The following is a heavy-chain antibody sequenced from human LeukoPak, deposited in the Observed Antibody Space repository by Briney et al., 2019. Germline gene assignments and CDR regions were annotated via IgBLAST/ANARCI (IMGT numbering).Heavy chain of an antibody. Sequence: PGRSLRLSCTASGFTFSNCGMHWVRRAPGKGLEWVAVISYDGSNKYYADSVKGRFTISRDNSKNTLYLQMNSLRADDTAVHYCARGGAYCSGGSCRADDYWGQGTLVTVSS. CDR3: ARGGAYCSGGSCRADDY. J-gene: IGHJ4*02. CDR2: ISYDGSNK. V-gene: IGHV3-30*19. D-gene: IGHD2-15*01. CDR1: GFTFSNCG.